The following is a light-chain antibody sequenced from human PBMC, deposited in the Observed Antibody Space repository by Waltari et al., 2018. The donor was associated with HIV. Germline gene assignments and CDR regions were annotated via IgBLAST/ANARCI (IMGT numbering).Light chain of an antibody. J-gene: IGLJ2*01. V-gene: IGLV6-57*01. CDR2: EDS. Sequence: FILTQSHSVSESPGKTVTISCTRSSGSTGSTYIQWYQQRPGRSPDTVIYEDSQRPSGVPNRFSGSVDSSSNSASLTISGLKTEDEADYFCQSYDGTTVVFGGGTRLTVL. CDR3: QSYDGTTVV. CDR1: SGSTGSTY.